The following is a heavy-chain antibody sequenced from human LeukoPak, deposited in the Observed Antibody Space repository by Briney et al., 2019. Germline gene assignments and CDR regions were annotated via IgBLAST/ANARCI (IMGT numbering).Heavy chain of an antibody. CDR3: ARGRSGGLVTLDY. CDR1: GGSISSSY. V-gene: IGHV4-59*01. D-gene: IGHD2-21*02. CDR2: ISYSGST. J-gene: IGHJ4*02. Sequence: SETLSLTCTVSGGSISSSYWSWIRQPPGKGLEWIGYISYSGSTNCNPSLRSRVTISVDTSKNQCSLKLTSVTAADTAVYYCARGRSGGLVTLDYWGQGTLVTVSS.